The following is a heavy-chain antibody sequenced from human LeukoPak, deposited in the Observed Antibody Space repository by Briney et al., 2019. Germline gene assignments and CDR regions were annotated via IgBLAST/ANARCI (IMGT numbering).Heavy chain of an antibody. CDR2: ISSSGSTI. CDR1: GFTFSSYE. D-gene: IGHD3-22*01. Sequence: GGSLRLSCGASGFTFSSYEMNWVRQAPGKGLEWVSYISSSGSTIYYADSVKGRFTISRDNAKNSLYLQMNSLRAEDTAVYYCARDYYDSSGYANWFDPWGQGTLVTVSS. CDR3: ARDYYDSSGYANWFDP. J-gene: IGHJ5*02. V-gene: IGHV3-48*03.